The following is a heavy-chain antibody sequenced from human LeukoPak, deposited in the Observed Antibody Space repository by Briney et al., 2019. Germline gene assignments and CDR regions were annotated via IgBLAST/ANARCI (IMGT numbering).Heavy chain of an antibody. Sequence: PSETLSLTCTVSGGSISSSSYYWGWIRQPPGKGLEWIGSIYYSGSTYYNPSLKSRVTISVDTSKNQFSLKLSSVTAADTAVYYCARHAGYFDWLFPDDAFDIWGQGTMVTVSS. CDR3: ARHAGYFDWLFPDDAFDI. CDR1: GGSISSSSYY. V-gene: IGHV4-39*01. D-gene: IGHD3-9*01. CDR2: IYYSGST. J-gene: IGHJ3*02.